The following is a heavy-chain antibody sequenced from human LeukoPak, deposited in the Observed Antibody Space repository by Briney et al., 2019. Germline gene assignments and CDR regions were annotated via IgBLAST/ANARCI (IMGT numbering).Heavy chain of an antibody. Sequence: SVKVSCKASGGTFSSYAISWVRQAPGQGLEWMGGIIPIFGTANYAQKFQGRVTITTDESTSTAYMELGSLRSEDTAVYYCARSPSYGTHAAGLIKYYYYYMDVWGKGTTVTVSS. CDR2: IIPIFGTA. CDR1: GGTFSSYA. J-gene: IGHJ6*03. D-gene: IGHD4-17*01. CDR3: ARSPSYGTHAAGLIKYYYYYMDV. V-gene: IGHV1-69*05.